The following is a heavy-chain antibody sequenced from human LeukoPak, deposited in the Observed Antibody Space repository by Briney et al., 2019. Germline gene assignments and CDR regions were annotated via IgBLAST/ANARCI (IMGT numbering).Heavy chain of an antibody. Sequence: PSETVSLTCTVSGGSIISSSYYWGWIRRPPGKGLEGIRSIYYSGSTYYNRFLNSRVTISVDTSKNQFSLKLSSVTAADTAVYYCARAVDYYDSSGYLARPGSWYFDLWGRGTLVTVSS. CDR1: GGSIISSSYY. D-gene: IGHD3-22*01. V-gene: IGHV4-39*07. CDR3: ARAVDYYDSSGYLARPGSWYFDL. CDR2: IYYSGST. J-gene: IGHJ2*01.